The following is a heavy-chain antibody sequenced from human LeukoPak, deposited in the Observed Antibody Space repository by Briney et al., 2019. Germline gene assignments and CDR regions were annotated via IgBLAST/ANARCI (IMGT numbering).Heavy chain of an antibody. J-gene: IGHJ4*02. CDR1: GFTFSSYV. CDR3: TVNYCSGGSCYML. CDR2: ISGSGDST. Sequence: GGSLRLSCVASGFTFSSYVMNWVRQTPGKGLEWVSSISGSGDSTFYADSVKGRFTISRDDSKNTAYLQMNSLKTEDTAVYYCTVNYCSGGSCYMLWGQGTLVTVSS. D-gene: IGHD2-15*01. V-gene: IGHV3-23*01.